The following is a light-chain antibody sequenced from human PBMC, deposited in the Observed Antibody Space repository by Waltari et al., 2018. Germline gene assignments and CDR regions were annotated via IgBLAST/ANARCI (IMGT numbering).Light chain of an antibody. V-gene: IGLV2-14*03. CDR2: DVS. Sequence: QSVLTQPASVSGSPGQSITISCTGTSSGIGGYQYVSWYQQHPGKAPKLLIYDVSNRPSGISNRFSGSRSGDTASLTISGLQAEDEADYYCNSYTSSSTFDVVFGGGTKLTVL. CDR1: SSGIGGYQY. J-gene: IGLJ2*01. CDR3: NSYTSSSTFDVV.